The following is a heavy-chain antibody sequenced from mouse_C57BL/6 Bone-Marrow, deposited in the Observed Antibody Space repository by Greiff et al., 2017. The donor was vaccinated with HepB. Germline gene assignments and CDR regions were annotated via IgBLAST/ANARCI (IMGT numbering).Heavy chain of an antibody. V-gene: IGHV5-4*01. D-gene: IGHD1-1*01. CDR1: GFTFSSYA. CDR2: ISDGGSYT. Sequence: EVQLVESGGGLVKPGGSLKLSCAASGFTFSSYAMSWVRQTPEKRLEWVATISDGGSYTYYPDNVKGRFTISRDNAKNNLYLQMSNLTSEDTAMYYCAREYFGSRGQGTSVTVSA. J-gene: IGHJ4*01. CDR3: AREYFGS.